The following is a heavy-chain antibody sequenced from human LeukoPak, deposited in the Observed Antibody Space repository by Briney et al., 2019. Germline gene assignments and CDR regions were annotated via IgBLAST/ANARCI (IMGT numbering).Heavy chain of an antibody. CDR2: ISAYNGNT. CDR1: GYTFTSYG. D-gene: IGHD3-9*01. CDR3: ARVEIYDILTGTYYGMDV. J-gene: IGHJ6*02. V-gene: IGHV1-18*01. Sequence: ASVNVSCKASGYTFTSYGISGVRQAPGQGLEWMGWISAYNGNTNYAQKLQGRVTMTTDTSTSTAYMELRSLRSDDTAVYYCARVEIYDILTGTYYGMDVWGQGTTVTVSS.